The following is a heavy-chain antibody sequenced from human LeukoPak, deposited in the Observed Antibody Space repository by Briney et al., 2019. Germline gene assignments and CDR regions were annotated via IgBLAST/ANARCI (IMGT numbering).Heavy chain of an antibody. CDR3: AKDPHDFWSGYSTSWFDP. Sequence: GGSLRLSCAASGFTFDDYAIHWVRQAPGKGLEWVSGISWNSGSIGYADSVKGRFTISRDNAKNSLYLQMNSLRAEDTALYYCAKDPHDFWSGYSTSWFDPWGQGTLVTVSS. J-gene: IGHJ5*02. CDR2: ISWNSGSI. V-gene: IGHV3-9*01. D-gene: IGHD3-3*01. CDR1: GFTFDDYA.